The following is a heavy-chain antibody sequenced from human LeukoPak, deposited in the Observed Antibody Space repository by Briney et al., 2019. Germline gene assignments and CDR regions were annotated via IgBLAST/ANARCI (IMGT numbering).Heavy chain of an antibody. V-gene: IGHV4-31*03. CDR2: IYYSGST. CDR1: GGSISSSSYY. D-gene: IGHD4-17*01. J-gene: IGHJ4*02. Sequence: SETLSLTCTVSGGSISSSSYYWGWIRQPPGKGLEWIGYIYYSGSTYYNPSLKSRVTISVDTSKNQFSLKLSSVTAADTAVYYCARDLYGDLDYWGQGTLVTVSS. CDR3: ARDLYGDLDY.